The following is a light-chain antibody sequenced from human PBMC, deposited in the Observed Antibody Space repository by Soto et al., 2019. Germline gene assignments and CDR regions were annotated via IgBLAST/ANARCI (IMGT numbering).Light chain of an antibody. CDR3: QQTYSTPPT. CDR1: QSISTY. V-gene: IGKV1-39*01. CDR2: AAS. Sequence: IQVTQSPSSLSASVGDRVTITCRASQSISTYLNWYQQKAGLAPKLLIYAASSLQSGVPPRFSGSGSGTDFTLTISSLQPEDFATYYCQQTYSTPPTFGQGTKVDIK. J-gene: IGKJ1*01.